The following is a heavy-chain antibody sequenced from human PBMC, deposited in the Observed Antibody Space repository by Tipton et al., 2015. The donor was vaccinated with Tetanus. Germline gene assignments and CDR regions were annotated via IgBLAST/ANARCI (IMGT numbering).Heavy chain of an antibody. CDR3: ARVSRGLRFLEWPRYYYYYGMDV. CDR2: INHSGST. V-gene: IGHV4-34*01. Sequence: TLSLTCAVYGGSFSGYYWSWIRQPPGKGLEWIGEINHSGSTNYNPSLKSRVTISVDTSKNQFSLKLSSVTAADTAVYYCARVSRGLRFLEWPRYYYYYGMDVWGQGTTVTVSS. CDR1: GGSFSGYY. D-gene: IGHD3-3*01. J-gene: IGHJ6*02.